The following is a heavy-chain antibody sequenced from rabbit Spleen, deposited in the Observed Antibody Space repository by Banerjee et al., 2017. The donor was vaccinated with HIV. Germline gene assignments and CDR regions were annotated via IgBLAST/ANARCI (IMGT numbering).Heavy chain of an antibody. Sequence: EQLEESGGGLVKPEGSLTLTCKASGVSLNGKDVMCWVRRAPGKGLEWISCINVITGKSVYASWAKGRFTMSTTSSTTVTLQMTSLTAADTATYFCARDLVSVIGWNFNLWGPGTLVTVS. J-gene: IGHJ4*01. V-gene: IGHV1S45*01. CDR1: GVSLNGKDV. CDR3: ARDLVSVIGWNFNL. D-gene: IGHD1-1*01. CDR2: INVITGKS.